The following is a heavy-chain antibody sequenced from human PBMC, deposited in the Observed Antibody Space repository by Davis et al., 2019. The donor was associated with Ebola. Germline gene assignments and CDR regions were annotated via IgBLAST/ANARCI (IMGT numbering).Heavy chain of an antibody. Sequence: GGSLRLSCAASGFTFSSYAMSWVRQAPGKGLEWVSGIKTAGDTYYPGSVKGRFTISRDNAKNSLYLQMNSLRAEDTAVYYCARDSSGYYYGWFDPWGQGTLVTVSS. D-gene: IGHD3-22*01. CDR3: ARDSSGYYYGWFDP. CDR1: GFTFSSYA. CDR2: IKTAGDT. J-gene: IGHJ5*02. V-gene: IGHV3-13*01.